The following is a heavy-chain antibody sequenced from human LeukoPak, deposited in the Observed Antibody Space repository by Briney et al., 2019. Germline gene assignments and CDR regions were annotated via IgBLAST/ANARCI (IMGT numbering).Heavy chain of an antibody. CDR3: ARHRVPYSGSYVDY. D-gene: IGHD1-26*01. Sequence: PSETLSLSCAVSGYSISSGYYWGWIRQPPGKGLEWIGSIYHSGSTYYNPSLKSRVTISVDTSKNQFSLKLSSLRAADTAVYYCARHRVPYSGSYVDYWGQGTLVTVSS. J-gene: IGHJ4*02. V-gene: IGHV4-38-2*01. CDR2: IYHSGST. CDR1: GYSISSGYY.